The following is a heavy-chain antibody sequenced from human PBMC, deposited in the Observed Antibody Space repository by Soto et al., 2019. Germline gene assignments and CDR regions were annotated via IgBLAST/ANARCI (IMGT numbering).Heavy chain of an antibody. Sequence: ASVKVSCKASGYTFTGYGISWVRQAPGQGLEWMGWISAYNGNTNYAQKLQGRVTMTTDTSTSTAYMELRSLRSDDTAVYYCARDRSFYYYGSGSYLPFYYYGMDVWGQGTTVTVSS. CDR3: ARDRSFYYYGSGSYLPFYYYGMDV. CDR2: ISAYNGNT. V-gene: IGHV1-18*01. J-gene: IGHJ6*02. CDR1: GYTFTGYG. D-gene: IGHD3-10*01.